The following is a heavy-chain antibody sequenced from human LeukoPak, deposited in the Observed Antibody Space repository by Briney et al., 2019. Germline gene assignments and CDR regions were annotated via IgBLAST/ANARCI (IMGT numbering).Heavy chain of an antibody. J-gene: IGHJ4*02. CDR3: ARFSRDNDWGSY. V-gene: IGHV3-7*01. CDR2: IKQDGSDT. D-gene: IGHD7-27*01. CDR1: GFTFSGYW. Sequence: GGSLRLSCAASGFTFSGYWMSWVRQAPGKGLEWVANIKQDGSDTNYVDSMKGRFTISRDNAKNSLYLQMNSLRPEDTAVYYGARFSRDNDWGSYWGQGTLVTVSS.